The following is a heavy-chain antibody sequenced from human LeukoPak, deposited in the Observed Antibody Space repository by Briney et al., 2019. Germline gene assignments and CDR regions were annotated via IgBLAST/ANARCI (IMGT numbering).Heavy chain of an antibody. J-gene: IGHJ4*02. CDR3: AGGFSSGFNFLEY. V-gene: IGHV3-11*01. D-gene: IGHD3-22*01. CDR2: ISISGSTI. CDR1: GFPFVDYF. Sequence: PGGSLSLSCAVSGFPFVDYFMTWVRQAPGKGLEGISYISISGSTIYYADSVKGRFTTSRDNAKNSLYLQMNDLRTEDTAVYYCAGGFSSGFNFLEYWGQGTLVTVSS.